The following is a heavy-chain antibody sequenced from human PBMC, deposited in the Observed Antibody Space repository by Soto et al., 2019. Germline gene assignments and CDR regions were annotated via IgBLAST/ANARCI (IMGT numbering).Heavy chain of an antibody. CDR2: IIPIFGTA. D-gene: IGHD1-1*01. Sequence: ASVKVSCKASGGTFSSYAISWVRQAPGQGLEWMGGIIPIFGTANYAQKFQGRVTITADESTSTAYMELSSLRSEDTAVYYCARGPPGIATMYDYWGQGTLVTVSS. J-gene: IGHJ4*02. V-gene: IGHV1-69*13. CDR3: ARGPPGIATMYDY. CDR1: GGTFSSYA.